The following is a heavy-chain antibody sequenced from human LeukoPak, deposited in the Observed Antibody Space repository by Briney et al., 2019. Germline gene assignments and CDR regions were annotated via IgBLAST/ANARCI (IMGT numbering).Heavy chain of an antibody. D-gene: IGHD3/OR15-3a*01. CDR1: GFTVSSNY. V-gene: IGHV3-7*01. CDR3: AREGLNYYYYMDV. Sequence: GGSLRLSCAASGFTVSSNYMSWVRQAPGKGLEWVANIKQDGSEKYYVDSVRGRFTISRDNAKNSLYLQMNSLRAEDSAVYYCAREGLNYYYYMDVWGKGTTVTVSS. CDR2: IKQDGSEK. J-gene: IGHJ6*03.